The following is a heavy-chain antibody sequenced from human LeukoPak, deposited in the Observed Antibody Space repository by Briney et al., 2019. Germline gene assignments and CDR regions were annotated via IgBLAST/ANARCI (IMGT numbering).Heavy chain of an antibody. Sequence: PGGSLRLSCAASGFTFSSYGMHWVRQAPGKGLEWVAFIRYDGSDEYYADSVKGRFTISRDNSNNTLYLQMNSLRTEDTAVYYCAKLRENVLVPGALDYWGQGTLVTVSS. CDR2: IRYDGSDE. CDR1: GFTFSSYG. V-gene: IGHV3-30*02. D-gene: IGHD2-8*01. J-gene: IGHJ4*02. CDR3: AKLRENVLVPGALDY.